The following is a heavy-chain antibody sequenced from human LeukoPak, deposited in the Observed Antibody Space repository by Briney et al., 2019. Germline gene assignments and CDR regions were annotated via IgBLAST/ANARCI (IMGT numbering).Heavy chain of an antibody. V-gene: IGHV1-2*02. Sequence: ASVKVSCKASAYTFTYYYMHWVRQAPGQGLEWMGWINPNSGGASYAQKFQGRVTMTRDTSISTAYMELSSLRSDDTAVYYCATRAPVFYWGQGTLITVSS. CDR1: AYTFTYYY. J-gene: IGHJ4*02. CDR3: ATRAPVFY. D-gene: IGHD2-8*01. CDR2: INPNSGGA.